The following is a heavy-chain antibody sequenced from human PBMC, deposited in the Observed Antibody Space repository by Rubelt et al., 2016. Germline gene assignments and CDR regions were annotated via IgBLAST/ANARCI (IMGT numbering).Heavy chain of an antibody. CDR2: INHSGRT. Sequence: QVQLQQWGAGLLKPSETLSLTCAVYGGSFSGYYWSWIRQPPGKGLEWIGEINHSGRTNYNPSLKSRVTISVDASKNQFSLKLSSVTAADTTGYYWARQESIDYVWGSLDYWGQGTLVTVSS. D-gene: IGHD3-16*01. CDR1: GGSFSGYY. J-gene: IGHJ4*02. V-gene: IGHV4-34*01. CDR3: ARQESIDYVWGSLDY.